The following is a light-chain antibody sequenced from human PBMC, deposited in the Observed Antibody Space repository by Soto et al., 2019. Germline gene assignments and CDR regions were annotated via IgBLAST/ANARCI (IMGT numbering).Light chain of an antibody. J-gene: IGKJ1*01. V-gene: IGKV3-15*01. CDR3: QQYNSWPWT. Sequence: EVVMTQSPATLSVSPGQRVTLSCRASHSVSSSLAWYQQKPGQAPRLLISGASTRAAGVPARFSGSGSGTDFTLTISSLQSEDFAVYYCQQYNSWPWTFGQGTKVEIK. CDR1: HSVSSS. CDR2: GAS.